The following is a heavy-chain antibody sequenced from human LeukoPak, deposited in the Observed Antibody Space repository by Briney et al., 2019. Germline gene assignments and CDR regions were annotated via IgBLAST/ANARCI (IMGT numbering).Heavy chain of an antibody. Sequence: SETLSLTCTISGGSINSYYWSWIRQPPGKGLEWIGYIYTSGSTNYNPSLKSRVTISVDTSKNQFSLKLTSVTAADTAVYYCARTTGTEGAFDIWGQGTMVTVSS. CDR2: IYTSGST. CDR1: GGSINSYY. CDR3: ARTTGTEGAFDI. J-gene: IGHJ3*02. D-gene: IGHD4-17*01. V-gene: IGHV4-4*09.